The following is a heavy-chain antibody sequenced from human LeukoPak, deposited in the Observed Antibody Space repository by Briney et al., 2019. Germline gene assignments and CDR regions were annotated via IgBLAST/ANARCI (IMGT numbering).Heavy chain of an antibody. V-gene: IGHV3-11*01. CDR1: GFTFSDYY. J-gene: IGHJ4*02. CDR3: AKGNSFRDYVWGSLDAFDY. Sequence: PGGSLRLSCAASGFTFSDYYMSWIRQAPGKGLEWVSYISSSGSTIYYADSVKGRFTISRDNSKNTLYLQMNSLRAEDTAVYYCAKGNSFRDYVWGSLDAFDYWGQGTLVTVSS. D-gene: IGHD3-16*01. CDR2: ISSSGSTI.